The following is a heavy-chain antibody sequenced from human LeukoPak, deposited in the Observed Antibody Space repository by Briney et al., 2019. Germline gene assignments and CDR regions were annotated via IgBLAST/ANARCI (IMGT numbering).Heavy chain of an antibody. V-gene: IGHV5-51*01. J-gene: IGHJ4*02. D-gene: IGHD6-13*01. CDR1: GYSFTTYW. CDR2: ISPDDSEI. Sequence: GESLKISCKGSGYSFTTYWIGWVRQMPGRGLEWMGIISPDDSEIRYSPSFRGQVTISADKSISTAYLQWSSLKASDTAMYYCARSQYSSSCFFDYWGQGTLVTVSS. CDR3: ARSQYSSSCFFDY.